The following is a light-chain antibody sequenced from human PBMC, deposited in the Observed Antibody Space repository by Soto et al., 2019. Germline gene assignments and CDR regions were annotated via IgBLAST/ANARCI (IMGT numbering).Light chain of an antibody. J-gene: IGKJ1*01. Sequence: IVMTQSPATLSVSPGERATLSCRARQNVSSNLAWYQQKPGQAPRLLIYGASTRATGIPARFSGSGSGTEFTLTISSLQSEDLAVYYCQQYNNWPQTFGQGTKVDIK. CDR2: GAS. CDR3: QQYNNWPQT. V-gene: IGKV3-15*01. CDR1: QNVSSN.